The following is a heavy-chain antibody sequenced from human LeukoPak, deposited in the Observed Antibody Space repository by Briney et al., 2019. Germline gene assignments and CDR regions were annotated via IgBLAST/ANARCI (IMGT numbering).Heavy chain of an antibody. D-gene: IGHD6-13*01. CDR3: ARETSDGSSPYYFDY. J-gene: IGHJ4*02. CDR1: GFTFDDYS. CDR2: INWNGGST. V-gene: IGHV3-20*04. Sequence: PGGSLRLSCAASGFTFDDYSMSWVRQAPGKGLEWVSGINWNGGSTVYADSVEGRFTISRDNANNSLYLQMNSLRAEDTALYYWARETSDGSSPYYFDYWGRGTLVTVSS.